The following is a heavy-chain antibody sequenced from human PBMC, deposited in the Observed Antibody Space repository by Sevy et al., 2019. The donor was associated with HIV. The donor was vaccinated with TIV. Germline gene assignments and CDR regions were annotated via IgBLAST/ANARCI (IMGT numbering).Heavy chain of an antibody. CDR2: ISYDGSNK. J-gene: IGHJ3*02. D-gene: IGHD3-22*01. CDR1: GFTFSSYA. V-gene: IGHV3-30-3*01. CDR3: ARGEGIRYYYDSSGYWEAADAFDI. Sequence: GGSLRLSCAASGFTFSSYAMHWVRQAPGKGLEWVAVISYDGSNKYYADSVKGRFTISRDNSKNTLYLQMSSLRAEDTAVYYCARGEGIRYYYDSSGYWEAADAFDIWGQGTMVTVSS.